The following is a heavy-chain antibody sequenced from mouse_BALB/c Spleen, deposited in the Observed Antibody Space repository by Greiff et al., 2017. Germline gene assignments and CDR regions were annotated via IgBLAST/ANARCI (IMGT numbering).Heavy chain of an antibody. CDR1: GFNIKDTY. D-gene: IGHD1-1*01. Sequence: EVQLQQSGAELVKPGASVKLSCTASGFNIKDTYMHWVKQRPEQGLEWIGRIDPANGNTKYDPKFQGKATITADTSSNASYLQLSSLTSEDTAVYYCAREGDYSGSSSYYAMDYWGQGTSVTVSS. CDR2: IDPANGNT. CDR3: AREGDYSGSSSYYAMDY. V-gene: IGHV14-3*02. J-gene: IGHJ4*01.